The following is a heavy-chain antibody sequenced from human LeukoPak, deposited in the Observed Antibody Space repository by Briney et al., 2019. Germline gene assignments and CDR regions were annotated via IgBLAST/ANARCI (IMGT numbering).Heavy chain of an antibody. J-gene: IGHJ5*02. D-gene: IGHD6-13*01. CDR2: ISWNSGSI. V-gene: IGHV3-9*01. Sequence: SLRLSCAASGFTFDDYAMHWVRQAPGKGLEWVSGISWNSGSIGYADSVKGRFTISRDNAKNSLYLQMNSLRAEDTALYYCAKDSQSGIAAAGTWFDPWGQGTLVTVSS. CDR3: AKDSQSGIAAAGTWFDP. CDR1: GFTFDDYA.